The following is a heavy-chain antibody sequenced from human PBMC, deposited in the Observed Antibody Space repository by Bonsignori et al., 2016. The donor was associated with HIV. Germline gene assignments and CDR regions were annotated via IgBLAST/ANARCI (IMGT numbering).Heavy chain of an antibody. CDR3: ARSSGGDT. Sequence: WVRQAPGQGLEWMGWMDPKSGNTGYAQKFQGRLAMTRDTSTGTAFMELSSLKSDDTAVYYCARSSGGDTWGQGTQVTVSS. V-gene: IGHV1-8*01. CDR2: MDPKSGNT. D-gene: IGHD3-10*01. J-gene: IGHJ5*02.